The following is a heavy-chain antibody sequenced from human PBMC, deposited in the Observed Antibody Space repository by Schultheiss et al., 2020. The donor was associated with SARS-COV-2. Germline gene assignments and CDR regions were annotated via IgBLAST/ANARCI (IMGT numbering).Heavy chain of an antibody. CDR3: ARTIVDTAMVTLSYYYYYYMDV. V-gene: IGHV4-39*01. J-gene: IGHJ6*03. Sequence: SQTLSLTCTVSGGSISSSSYYWGWIRQPPGKGLEWIGSIYYSGSTYYNPSLKSRVTISVDTSKNQFSLKLSSVTAADTAVYYCARTIVDTAMVTLSYYYYYYMDVWGKGTTVTVSS. D-gene: IGHD5-18*01. CDR2: IYYSGST. CDR1: GGSISSSSYY.